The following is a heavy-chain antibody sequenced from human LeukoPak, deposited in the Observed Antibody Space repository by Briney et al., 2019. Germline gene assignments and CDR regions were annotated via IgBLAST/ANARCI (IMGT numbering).Heavy chain of an antibody. CDR1: GGSISSGGYY. CDR2: IYHSGST. Sequence: SETLSLTCTVSGGSISSGGYYWSWIRQPPGKGLEWIGYIYHSGSTYYNPSLKSRVTISVDRSKNQFSLKLSSVTAADTAVYYCARGADYYGSGTEWFDPWGQGTLVTVSS. D-gene: IGHD3-10*01. CDR3: ARGADYYGSGTEWFDP. J-gene: IGHJ5*02. V-gene: IGHV4-30-2*01.